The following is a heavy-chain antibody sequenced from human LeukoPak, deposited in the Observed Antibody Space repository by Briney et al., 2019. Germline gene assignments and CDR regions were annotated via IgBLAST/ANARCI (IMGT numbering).Heavy chain of an antibody. CDR2: ISSSSSTI. J-gene: IGHJ4*02. Sequence: GGSLRLSCAASGFTFSSYSMNWVRQAPGKGLEWVSYISSSSSTIYYADSVKGRFTISRDNAKNSLYLQMNSLRAEDTAVYYCASYDILTGYYVDYWGQGTLVTVSS. CDR1: GFTFSSYS. D-gene: IGHD3-9*01. CDR3: ASYDILTGYYVDY. V-gene: IGHV3-48*04.